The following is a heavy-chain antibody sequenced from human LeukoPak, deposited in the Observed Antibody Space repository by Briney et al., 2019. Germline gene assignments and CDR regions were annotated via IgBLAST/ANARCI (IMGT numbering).Heavy chain of an antibody. V-gene: IGHV3-23*01. CDR2: LTGDGNT. CDR1: GFTFTSYA. Sequence: PGGSLRLSCAASGFTFTSYAMSWVRQAPGKGLEWVSVLTGDGNTYYADSVKGRFTNPRDDSKNTLFLQMNSLRAEDTAVYFCAKVKWKLIGYFDYWGQGTLVTVSS. D-gene: IGHD1-20*01. J-gene: IGHJ4*02. CDR3: AKVKWKLIGYFDY.